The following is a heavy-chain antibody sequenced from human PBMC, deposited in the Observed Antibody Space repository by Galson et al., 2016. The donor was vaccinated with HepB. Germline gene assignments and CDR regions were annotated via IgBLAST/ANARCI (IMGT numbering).Heavy chain of an antibody. V-gene: IGHV3-11*04. CDR2: ISSSGTYI. Sequence: SLRLSCAASGFAFSDYYMSWIRQAPGKGLEWVSSISSSGTYIYYADSVRGRFTVSRDNAKNTVHLQMNSLRAEDTAIYYCTRDDSYGLDVWGQGTTVTVSS. CDR1: GFAFSDYY. D-gene: IGHD2-21*02. CDR3: TRDDSYGLDV. J-gene: IGHJ6*01.